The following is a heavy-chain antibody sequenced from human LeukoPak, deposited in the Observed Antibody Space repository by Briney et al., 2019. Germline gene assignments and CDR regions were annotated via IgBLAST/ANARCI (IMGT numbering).Heavy chain of an antibody. Sequence: GGSLSLSCPASGLPFRNYWMISARQAPGKGLEWVGNIKQDGSEKRDADSVRGRFSISRDNAQTSLYLQMNRQRAEDTAVYYCARASDPWLQLTWGQGTLVTVSS. J-gene: IGHJ5*02. D-gene: IGHD5-24*01. CDR2: IKQDGSEK. V-gene: IGHV3-7*05. CDR1: GLPFRNYW. CDR3: ARASDPWLQLT.